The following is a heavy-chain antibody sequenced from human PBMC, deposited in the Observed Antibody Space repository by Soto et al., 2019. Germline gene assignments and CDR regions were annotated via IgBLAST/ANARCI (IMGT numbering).Heavy chain of an antibody. D-gene: IGHD3-10*01. CDR3: AHTVARVPYGETFDY. CDR1: GFSLTTNGVG. V-gene: IGHV2-5*02. Sequence: QLTLKESGPTLVKPTQTLTLTCTVSGFSLTTNGVGVGWFRQPPGKALEGLALIYRDDDKRYRPSLQSRVTLPRDNPKNQVGLTMTNVDQVDTATYYCAHTVARVPYGETFDYWGQGTLVTVSS. CDR2: IYRDDDK. J-gene: IGHJ4*02.